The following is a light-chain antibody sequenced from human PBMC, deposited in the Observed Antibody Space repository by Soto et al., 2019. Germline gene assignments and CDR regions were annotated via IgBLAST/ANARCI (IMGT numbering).Light chain of an antibody. CDR3: SSYTTSSTPVL. V-gene: IGLV2-14*01. J-gene: IGLJ2*01. CDR2: EVS. CDR1: TSDFGSYDY. Sequence: QSALTQPASVSGSPGQSITISCTGSTSDFGSYDYVSWYQHHPGKAPKLMIYEVSNRPSGVSDRFSGSKSGNTASLKISGLQAEDEADYYCSSYTTSSTPVLFGGGTQLTVL.